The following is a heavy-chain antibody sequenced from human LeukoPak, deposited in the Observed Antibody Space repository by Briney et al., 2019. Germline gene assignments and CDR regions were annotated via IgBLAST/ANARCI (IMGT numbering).Heavy chain of an antibody. Sequence: SETLSLTCTVSGGSVSRGGYYWNWIRQHPGKGLEWIGFTSYSEGTYYNPSLMSRITISVDISQNQFSLKMRDVTAADTAVYFCAAADWESFYFDSWGQGALIAVSS. J-gene: IGHJ4*02. V-gene: IGHV4-31*03. CDR3: AAADWESFYFDS. CDR1: GGSVSRGGYY. D-gene: IGHD1-26*01. CDR2: TSYSEGT.